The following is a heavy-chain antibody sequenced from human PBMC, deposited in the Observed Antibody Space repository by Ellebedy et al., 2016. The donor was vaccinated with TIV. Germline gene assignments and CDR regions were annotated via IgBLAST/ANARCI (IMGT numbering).Heavy chain of an antibody. V-gene: IGHV3-74*01. Sequence: SVKGRFTVSRDNAKNTLYLQMNSLRDEDTAVYYCARGASNGFFVVYWGQGTLVTVSS. CDR3: ARGASNGFFVVY. D-gene: IGHD3/OR15-3a*01. J-gene: IGHJ4*03.